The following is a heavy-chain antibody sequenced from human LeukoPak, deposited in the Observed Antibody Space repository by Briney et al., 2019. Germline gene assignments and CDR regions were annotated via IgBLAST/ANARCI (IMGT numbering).Heavy chain of an antibody. CDR1: GGSFSGYY. Sequence: PSETLSLTCAVYGGSFSGYYWSWIRQPPGKGLEWIGEINHSGSTNYNPSLKSRVTISVDTSKNQFSLKLSSVTAADTAVYYCARSWHSSSWYLIDYWGQGTLVTVSS. D-gene: IGHD6-13*01. CDR3: ARSWHSSSWYLIDY. V-gene: IGHV4-34*01. J-gene: IGHJ4*02. CDR2: INHSGST.